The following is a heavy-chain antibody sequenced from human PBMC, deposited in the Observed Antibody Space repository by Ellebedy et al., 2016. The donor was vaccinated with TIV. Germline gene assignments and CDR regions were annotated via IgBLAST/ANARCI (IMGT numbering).Heavy chain of an antibody. CDR3: ARHKDPVAGGGESNWFDP. V-gene: IGHV4-39*01. J-gene: IGHJ5*02. CDR2: IYYSGST. Sequence: SETLSLTXTVSGGSISSSSYYWGWIRQPPGKGLEWIGSIYYSGSTYYNPSLKSRVTISVDTSKNQFSLKLSSVTAADTAVYYCARHKDPVAGGGESNWFDPWGQGTLVTVSS. D-gene: IGHD6-19*01. CDR1: GGSISSSSYY.